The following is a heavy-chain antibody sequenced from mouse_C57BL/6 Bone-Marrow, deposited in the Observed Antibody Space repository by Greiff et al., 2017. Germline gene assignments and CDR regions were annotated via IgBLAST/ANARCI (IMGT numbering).Heavy chain of an antibody. V-gene: IGHV1-81*01. Sequence: LQESGAELARPGASVKLSCKASGYTFTSYGISWVKQRTGQGLEWIGEIYPRSGNTYYNEKFKGKATLTADKSSSTAFMELRSLTSEDSAVYFCARPPYYYGSDYAMDYWGQGTSVTVSS. J-gene: IGHJ4*01. D-gene: IGHD1-1*01. CDR1: GYTFTSYG. CDR2: IYPRSGNT. CDR3: ARPPYYYGSDYAMDY.